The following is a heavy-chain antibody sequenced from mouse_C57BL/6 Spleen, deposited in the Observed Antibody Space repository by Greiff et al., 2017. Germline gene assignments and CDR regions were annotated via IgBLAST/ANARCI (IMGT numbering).Heavy chain of an antibody. CDR3: ARSYYFGY. D-gene: IGHD3-1*01. CDR2: IYPGSGST. CDR1: GYTFTSYW. V-gene: IGHV1-55*01. Sequence: QVQLQQPGAELVKPGASVKMSCKASGYTFTSYWITWVKQRPGQGLEWIGDIYPGSGSTNYNEKFKSKATLTVDKSSSTAYMQLSSLTSEDSAVYYCARSYYFGYWGQGTTLTVSS. J-gene: IGHJ2*01.